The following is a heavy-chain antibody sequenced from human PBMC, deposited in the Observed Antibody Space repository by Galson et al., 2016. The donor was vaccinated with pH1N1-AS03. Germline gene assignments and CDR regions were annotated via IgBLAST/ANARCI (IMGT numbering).Heavy chain of an antibody. CDR2: ISAYNGNT. Sequence: SVKVSCKASGYTFTSYGISWVRQAPGQGLEWMGWISAYNGNTNYAQKLQGRVTMTTDTSTSTAYMELRSLRSDDTALYYCARVQYQLLPSDYWGQGTLVTVSS. D-gene: IGHD2-2*01. CDR3: ARVQYQLLPSDY. V-gene: IGHV1-18*01. CDR1: GYTFTSYG. J-gene: IGHJ4*02.